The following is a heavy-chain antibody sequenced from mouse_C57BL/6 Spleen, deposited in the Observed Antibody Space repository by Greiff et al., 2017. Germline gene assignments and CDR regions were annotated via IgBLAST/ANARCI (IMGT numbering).Heavy chain of an antibody. V-gene: IGHV5-17*01. CDR2: ISSGSSTI. J-gene: IGHJ4*01. D-gene: IGHD2-3*01. Sequence: EVNLVESGGGLVKPGASLKLSCAASGFTFSDYGMHWVRQAPEKGLAWVAYISSGSSTIYYADTVKGRFTISRDNAKNTLFLQMTSLRSEDTAMYYCARDYDGYYRYAMDYWGQGTSVTVSS. CDR1: GFTFSDYG. CDR3: ARDYDGYYRYAMDY.